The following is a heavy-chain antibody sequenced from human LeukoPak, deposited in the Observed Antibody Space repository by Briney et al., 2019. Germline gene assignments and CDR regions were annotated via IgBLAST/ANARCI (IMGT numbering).Heavy chain of an antibody. Sequence: GASVKVSCKASGYTFTGYYMHWVRQAPGQGLEWMGWINPNSGGTNYAQKFQGRVTMTRDTSISTAYMELSSLRSEDTAVYYCATDKYYSSGCFAYWGQGTLVTVSS. CDR1: GYTFTGYY. J-gene: IGHJ4*02. V-gene: IGHV1-2*02. CDR3: ATDKYYSSGCFAY. CDR2: INPNSGGT. D-gene: IGHD6-19*01.